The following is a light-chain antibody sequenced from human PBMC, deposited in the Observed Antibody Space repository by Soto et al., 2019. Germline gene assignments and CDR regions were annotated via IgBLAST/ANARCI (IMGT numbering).Light chain of an antibody. CDR3: SSSTSSSPLYV. Sequence: QAVVTQPASVSGSPGQSITISCTGTSSDVGGYDYVSWYQHHPGKAPKVIIYDVTNRPSGVSNRFSGSKSGNTASLTISGLQAEDEADYYCSSSTSSSPLYVFGTGTKVTVL. J-gene: IGLJ1*01. CDR1: SSDVGGYDY. V-gene: IGLV2-14*03. CDR2: DVT.